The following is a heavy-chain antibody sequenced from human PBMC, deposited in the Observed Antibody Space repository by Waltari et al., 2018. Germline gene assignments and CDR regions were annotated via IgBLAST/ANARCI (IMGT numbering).Heavy chain of an antibody. CDR2: MGIKTGGT. V-gene: IGHV1-2*02. D-gene: IGHD3-3*01. Sequence: QVQLVQSGADVKNPGASVKVSCTISGDTLSDYYIHWVRKVPGQAPEWLGWMGIKTGGTNAGGKCQVRVSLTRDTSSTTFFMELRSLTYSDTALYYCARSLKYDFWTGYPGFDYWGQGTLITVPS. CDR3: ARSLKYDFWTGYPGFDY. CDR1: GDTLSDYY. J-gene: IGHJ4*02.